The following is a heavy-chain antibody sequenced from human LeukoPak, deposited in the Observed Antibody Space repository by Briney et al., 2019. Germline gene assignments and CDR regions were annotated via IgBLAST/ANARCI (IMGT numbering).Heavy chain of an antibody. V-gene: IGHV3-11*05. D-gene: IGHD3-22*01. CDR2: ISRSSDYT. CDR1: GFTFSDYY. J-gene: IGHJ4*02. CDR3: ARDGLTDSSGYTVIDN. Sequence: PGGSLRLSCAASGFTFSDYYMSWIRQAPGKGLEWVSYISRSSDYTNYADSVKGRFTISRDNSNNTLYLQMNSQRAEDTAVYYCARDGLTDSSGYTVIDNWGQGTLVTVSS.